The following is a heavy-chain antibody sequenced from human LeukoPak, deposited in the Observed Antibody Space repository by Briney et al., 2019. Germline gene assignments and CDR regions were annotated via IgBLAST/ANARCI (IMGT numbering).Heavy chain of an antibody. V-gene: IGHV1-69*13. CDR1: GYTFTSYY. J-gene: IGHJ5*02. CDR2: IIPIFGTA. Sequence: SVKVSCKASGYTFTSYYMHWVRQAPGQGLEWMGGIIPIFGTANYAQKFQGRVTITADESTSTAYMELSGLRSEDTAVYYCANGYCSSTSCYQFDPWGQGTLVTVSS. D-gene: IGHD2-2*03. CDR3: ANGYCSSTSCYQFDP.